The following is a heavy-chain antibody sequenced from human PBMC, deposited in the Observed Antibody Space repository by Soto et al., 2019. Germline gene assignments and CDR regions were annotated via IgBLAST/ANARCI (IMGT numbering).Heavy chain of an antibody. CDR3: ARDLYDFDPLGYGMDV. CDR1: GFTFSSYA. CDR2: ISYDGSNK. V-gene: IGHV3-30-3*01. Sequence: GGSLRLSCAASGFTFSSYAMHWVRQAPGKGLEWVAVISYDGSNKYYADSVKGRFTISRDNSKNTLYLQMNSLRAEDTAVYYCARDLYDFDPLGYGMDVWGQGTTVTVSS. J-gene: IGHJ6*02. D-gene: IGHD3-3*01.